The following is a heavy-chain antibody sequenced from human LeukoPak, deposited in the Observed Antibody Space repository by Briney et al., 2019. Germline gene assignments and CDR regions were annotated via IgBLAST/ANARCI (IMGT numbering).Heavy chain of an antibody. Sequence: SVKVSCKASGGTFSSYAISWVRQAPGQGLEWMGGIIPIFGTANYAQKFQGRVTITADESTSTAYMELSSLRSEDTAVYYCARVTYYDFWSGYDYFDYCGQGILVTVS. J-gene: IGHJ4*02. D-gene: IGHD3-3*01. CDR2: IIPIFGTA. V-gene: IGHV1-69*13. CDR3: ARVTYYDFWSGYDYFDY. CDR1: GGTFSSYA.